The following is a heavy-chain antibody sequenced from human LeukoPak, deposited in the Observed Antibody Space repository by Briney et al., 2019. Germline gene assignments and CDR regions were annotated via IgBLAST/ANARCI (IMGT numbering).Heavy chain of an antibody. V-gene: IGHV1-69*06. CDR1: GGTFSIYA. Sequence: SVKVSFKASGGTFSIYAISWVRQAPGQGLEWMGGIIPIFGTADYAQKFQGRVTITADKSTSTAYMELSSLRSEDTAVYYCASHCSSTSCYAPAEYFQHWGQGTLVTVSS. J-gene: IGHJ1*01. D-gene: IGHD2-2*01. CDR2: IIPIFGTA. CDR3: ASHCSSTSCYAPAEYFQH.